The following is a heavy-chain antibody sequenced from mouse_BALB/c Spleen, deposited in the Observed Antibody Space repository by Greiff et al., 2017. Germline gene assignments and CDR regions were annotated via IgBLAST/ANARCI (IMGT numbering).Heavy chain of an antibody. CDR2: INSNGGST. CDR1: GFTFSSYY. D-gene: IGHD1-1*01. V-gene: IGHV5-6-2*01. J-gene: IGHJ4*01. Sequence: EVMLVESGGGLVKLGGSLKLSCAASGFTFSSYYMSWVRQTPEKRLELVAAINSNGGSTYYPDTVKGRFTISRDNAKNTLYLQMSSLKSEDTALYYCARGENYYGSSYYAMDYWGQGTSVTVSS. CDR3: ARGENYYGSSYYAMDY.